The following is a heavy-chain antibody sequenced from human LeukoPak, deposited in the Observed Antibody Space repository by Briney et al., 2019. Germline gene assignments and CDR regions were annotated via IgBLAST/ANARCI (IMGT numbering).Heavy chain of an antibody. D-gene: IGHD2-2*02. V-gene: IGHV1-2*02. J-gene: IGHJ4*02. CDR2: INPNSGGT. CDR1: GYTFTAYY. Sequence: ASVKVSCKTSGYTFTAYYMHWVRQAPGQGLEWMGWINPNSGGTNYAQKFQGRVTMTRDTSISTAYMELSRLRSDDTAVYYCARDARYCSSTSCYTFFDYWGQGTLVTVSS. CDR3: ARDARYCSSTSCYTFFDY.